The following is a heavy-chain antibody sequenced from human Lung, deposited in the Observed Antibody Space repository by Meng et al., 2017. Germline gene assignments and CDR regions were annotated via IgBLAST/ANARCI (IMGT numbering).Heavy chain of an antibody. CDR1: GYTFPDYY. CDR2: INPKSGDT. V-gene: IGHV1-2*06. CDR3: ARDEDISAAGKLFGDY. Sequence: VQLVQSGAEVNKPGASVKVSCKPSGYTFPDYYIHWVRRAPGQGLEWMGRINPKSGDTHYAQKFQARVTMTGDTSISTAYMELSGLRSDDTAMYYCARDEDISAAGKLFGDYWGQGTLVTVSS. D-gene: IGHD6-25*01. J-gene: IGHJ4*02.